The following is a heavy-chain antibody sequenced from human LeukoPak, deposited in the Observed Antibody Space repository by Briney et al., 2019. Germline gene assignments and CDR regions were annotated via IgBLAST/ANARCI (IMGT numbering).Heavy chain of an antibody. V-gene: IGHV3-23*01. J-gene: IGHJ4*02. CDR1: GFTFNINA. CDR3: VRRGDASSGWGDHDF. Sequence: GGSLRLSCAAAGFTFNINAISSVRQAAGKGLEWASKIGGSGDKTFYADSVKGRFTISRDNSKNMVHLQMNSLTGEDTALYYCVRRGDASSGWGDHDFWGQGALVTVSS. CDR2: IGGSGDKT. D-gene: IGHD6-19*01.